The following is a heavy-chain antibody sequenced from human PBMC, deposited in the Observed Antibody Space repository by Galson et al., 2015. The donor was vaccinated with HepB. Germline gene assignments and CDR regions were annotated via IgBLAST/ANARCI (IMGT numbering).Heavy chain of an antibody. V-gene: IGHV3-21*01. Sequence: SLRLSCAASGFAFSSYTLSWVRQAPGKGLEWVSCISSSGSYIYFADSLKGRFTISRDNAKNSLFLQMNSLRVEDTAVYYCARDLNTPMVMAPYYYGLDVWGQGTSVTVSS. CDR2: ISSSGSYI. D-gene: IGHD5-18*01. CDR1: GFAFSSYT. J-gene: IGHJ6*02. CDR3: ARDLNTPMVMAPYYYGLDV.